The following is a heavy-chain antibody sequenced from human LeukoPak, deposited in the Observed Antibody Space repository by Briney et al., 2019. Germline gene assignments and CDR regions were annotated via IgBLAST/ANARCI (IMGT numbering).Heavy chain of an antibody. Sequence: PSETLSLTCTVSGYSISSGYYWGWIRQPPGKGLEWIGSIYHSGSTYYNPSPKSRVTISVDTSKNQFSLRLSSVTAADTAVYYCASIYLEAFDYWGQGTLVTVSS. V-gene: IGHV4-38-2*02. CDR1: GYSISSGYY. D-gene: IGHD2-2*02. CDR2: IYHSGST. CDR3: ASIYLEAFDY. J-gene: IGHJ4*02.